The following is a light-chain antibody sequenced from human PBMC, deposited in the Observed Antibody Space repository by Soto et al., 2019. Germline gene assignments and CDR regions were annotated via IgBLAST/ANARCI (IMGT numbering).Light chain of an antibody. CDR2: G. V-gene: IGLV1-40*01. CDR1: SSNIGAGYP. Sequence: QSALTQPPSVSGAPGQRVTISCTGSSSNIGAGYPVHWYQQLPGTAPKLLVAGNRPSGVPDRFSVSKSGASASLVITGLQAEDEADYYCQSYDSSLSRRWVFGGGTKVTVL. J-gene: IGLJ3*02. CDR3: QSYDSSLSRRWV.